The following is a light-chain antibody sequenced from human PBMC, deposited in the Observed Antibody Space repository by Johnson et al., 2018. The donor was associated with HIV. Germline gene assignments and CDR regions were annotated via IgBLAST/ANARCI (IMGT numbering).Light chain of an antibody. Sequence: QPVLTQPPSVSATPGQRVNISCSGHSSNIENYFVSWYQQLPGAAPRLLIYEDYKRPSGIPDRFYGSKSGASATLGITGLQTGDAADYYCGVWDASLSPQYGCGTGTKVSVL. CDR1: SSNIENYF. V-gene: IGLV1-51*02. CDR2: EDY. CDR3: GVWDASLSPQYG. J-gene: IGLJ1*01.